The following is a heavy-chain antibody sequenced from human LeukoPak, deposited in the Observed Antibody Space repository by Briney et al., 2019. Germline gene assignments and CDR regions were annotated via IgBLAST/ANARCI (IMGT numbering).Heavy chain of an antibody. CDR2: IYPGDSDS. V-gene: IGHV5-51*01. Sequence: GESLKISCKGSGYSFTSYWIGWVRQMPGKGLEWMGIIYPGDSDSRYSPSFQGQVTISADKSISTAYLQWSSLKASDTAMYYCARQNYDILTGLRLGFDSWGQGTLVTVSS. D-gene: IGHD3-9*01. CDR1: GYSFTSYW. CDR3: ARQNYDILTGLRLGFDS. J-gene: IGHJ4*02.